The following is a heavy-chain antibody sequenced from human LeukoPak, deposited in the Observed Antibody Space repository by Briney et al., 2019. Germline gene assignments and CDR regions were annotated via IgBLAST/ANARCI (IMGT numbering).Heavy chain of an antibody. Sequence: GGSLRLSCAASGFTVSSNYMSLVRQAPGKGLEWVSVIYSGGSTYYADSVKGRFTISRDNSKNTLYLQMNSLRAEDTAVYYCARPSGSYDDAFDIWGQGTMVTVSS. CDR1: GFTVSSNY. D-gene: IGHD1-26*01. CDR3: ARPSGSYDDAFDI. V-gene: IGHV3-66*04. CDR2: IYSGGST. J-gene: IGHJ3*02.